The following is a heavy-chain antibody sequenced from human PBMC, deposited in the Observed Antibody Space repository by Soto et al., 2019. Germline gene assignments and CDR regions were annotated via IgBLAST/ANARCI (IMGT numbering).Heavy chain of an antibody. J-gene: IGHJ6*02. D-gene: IGHD3-10*01. V-gene: IGHV1-69*06. Sequence: GASVKVSCKASGGTFSSYAISWVRQAPGQGLEWMGGIIPIFGTANYAQKFQGRVTITADKSTSTAYMELSSLRSEDTAVYYCARAPFAGDPRYGMDVWGQGTRVTVS. CDR2: IIPIFGTA. CDR3: ARAPFAGDPRYGMDV. CDR1: GGTFSSYA.